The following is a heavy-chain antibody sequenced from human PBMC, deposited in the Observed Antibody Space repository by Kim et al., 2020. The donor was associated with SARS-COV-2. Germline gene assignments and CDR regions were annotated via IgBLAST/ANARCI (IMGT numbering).Heavy chain of an antibody. CDR3: AKDHHSSGWLTFDS. J-gene: IGHJ4*02. CDR2: VNNRNNP. CDR1: GFTFGNFA. D-gene: IGHD6-19*01. Sequence: GGSLRLSCEASGFTFGNFAMSWVRQGPGKGLEWVASVNNRNNPYYANSVKGRFTVSRDNAKNMFYLQMVSLRAEDTALYYCAKDHHSSGWLTFDSWGLGT. V-gene: IGHV3-23*05.